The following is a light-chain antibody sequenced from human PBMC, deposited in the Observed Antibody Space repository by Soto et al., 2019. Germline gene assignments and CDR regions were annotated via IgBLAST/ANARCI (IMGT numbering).Light chain of an antibody. CDR3: QQFSSYPLT. CDR2: DTS. V-gene: IGKV3-20*01. J-gene: IGKJ4*01. CDR1: QSVISTY. Sequence: EIVLTQSPGSLSLSPGDRATLSCRASQSVISTYLAWYQQKPGQAPRLLIYDTSNRATGVPARFSGSGSETDFTLTISRLEPEDFAVYYCQQFSSYPLTFGGGTKVDI.